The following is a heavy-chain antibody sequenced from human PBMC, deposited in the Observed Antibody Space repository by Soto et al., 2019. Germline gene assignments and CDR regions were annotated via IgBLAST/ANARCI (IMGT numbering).Heavy chain of an antibody. CDR2: IYWDDDE. CDR3: AHLVAANFDY. J-gene: IGHJ4*02. Sequence: QITLKESGPTLVKPTQTLTLTCTFSGFSLHTSGVGVGWIRQPPGKALEWLALIYWDDDERYSPSLKSRLTTXXYTSQNHTVLTITTMAPVDTATHSCAHLVAANFDYWGQGSLVTASS. V-gene: IGHV2-5*02. CDR1: GFSLHTSGVG.